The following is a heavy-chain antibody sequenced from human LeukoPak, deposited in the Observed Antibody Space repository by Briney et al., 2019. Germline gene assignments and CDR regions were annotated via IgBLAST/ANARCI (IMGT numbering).Heavy chain of an antibody. CDR3: ARERSGSEIFARSFDI. Sequence: PSETLSLTCSVSDDSITMYYWTWIRQPPGKGLEWIGEIYHSGSTNYNPSLKSRITISVDKSKNQFSLKLSSVTAADTAVYYCARERSGSEIFARSFDIWGQGTMVTVSS. CDR2: IYHSGST. V-gene: IGHV4-59*12. J-gene: IGHJ3*02. CDR1: DDSITMYY. D-gene: IGHD3-3*01.